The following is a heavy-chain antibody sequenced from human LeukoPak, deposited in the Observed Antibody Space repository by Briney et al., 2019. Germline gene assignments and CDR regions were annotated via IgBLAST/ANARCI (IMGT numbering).Heavy chain of an antibody. J-gene: IGHJ5*02. D-gene: IGHD2-2*01. CDR1: GGSISSYY. CDR2: IYYSGST. CDR3: ARHLIVVVPAAYYNWFDP. V-gene: IGHV4-59*08. Sequence: SETLSLTCTVSGGSISSYYWSWIRQPPGKGLEWIGYIYYSGSTNYNPSLKSRVTISVDTSKNQFPLKLSSVTAADTAVYYCARHLIVVVPAAYYNWFDPWGQGTLVTVSS.